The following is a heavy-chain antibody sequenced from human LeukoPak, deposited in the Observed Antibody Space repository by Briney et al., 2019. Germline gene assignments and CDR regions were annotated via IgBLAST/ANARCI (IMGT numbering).Heavy chain of an antibody. CDR1: GYTFTSYG. Sequence: ASVKVSCKASGYTFTSYGISWVRQAPGQGLEWMGWISAYNGNTNYAQKLQGRVTMTTDTSTSTAYMELSSLRSEDTAVYYCARVTGGRTGGAFDIWGQGTMVTVSS. CDR2: ISAYNGNT. J-gene: IGHJ3*02. CDR3: ARVTGGRTGGAFDI. D-gene: IGHD2-8*02. V-gene: IGHV1-18*01.